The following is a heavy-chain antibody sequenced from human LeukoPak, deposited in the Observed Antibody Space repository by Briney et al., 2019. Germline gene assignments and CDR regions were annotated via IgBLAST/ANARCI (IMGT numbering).Heavy chain of an antibody. J-gene: IGHJ4*02. CDR3: ARGARLWFGELVLFSKAKNDY. CDR1: GGSFSGYY. Sequence: SETLSLTCAVYGGSFSGYYWSWIRQPPGRGLEWIGEINHSGSTNYNPSLKSRVTISVDTSKNQFSLKLSSVTAADTAVYYCARGARLWFGELVLFSKAKNDYWGQGTLVTVSS. CDR2: INHSGST. V-gene: IGHV4-34*01. D-gene: IGHD3-10*01.